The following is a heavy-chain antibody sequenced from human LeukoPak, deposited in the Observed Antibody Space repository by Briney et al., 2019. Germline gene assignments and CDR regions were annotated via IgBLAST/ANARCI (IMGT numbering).Heavy chain of an antibody. Sequence: GGSLRLSCAASGFTFSSYSMNWVRQAPGKGLEWVSSISSSSSYIYYADSVKGRFTISRDNAKNSLYLQMNSLRAEDTAVYYCARGGYCSSTSCPPVGWFDPWGQGTLVTVSP. CDR3: ARGGYCSSTSCPPVGWFDP. V-gene: IGHV3-21*01. CDR1: GFTFSSYS. CDR2: ISSSSSYI. D-gene: IGHD2-2*01. J-gene: IGHJ5*02.